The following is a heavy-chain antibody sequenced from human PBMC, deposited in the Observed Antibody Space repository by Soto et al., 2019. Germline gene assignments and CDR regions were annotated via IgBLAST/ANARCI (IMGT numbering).Heavy chain of an antibody. CDR2: ISHRGST. D-gene: IGHD3-10*01. J-gene: IGHJ4*02. CDR1: TGSFSGYY. V-gene: IGHV4-34*01. CDR3: AIAGSNEWGAVSI. Sequence: PSETLSLTCAVYTGSFSGYYWSWIRQPPGKGLEWIGEISHRGSTNYNPSLKSRVTISVDTSKNQFSLKLSSVTTADTAVYYCAIAGSNEWGAVSIWGQGTLVTISS.